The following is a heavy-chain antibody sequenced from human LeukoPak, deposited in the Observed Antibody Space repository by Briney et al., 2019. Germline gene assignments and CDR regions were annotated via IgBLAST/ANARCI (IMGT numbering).Heavy chain of an antibody. CDR1: GGSFNNGISN. J-gene: IGHJ3*02. CDR3: ARDLLHRGYAFDI. Sequence: SETLSLTCTVSGGSFNNGISNWSWIRQPAGKGLEWIGRIYSSGSTNYNPSLKSRVTISVDMSKNQFSLKLSSVSAADTAVYYCARDLLHRGYAFDIWGQGTMVTVSS. CDR2: IYSSGST. V-gene: IGHV4-61*02. D-gene: IGHD5-12*01.